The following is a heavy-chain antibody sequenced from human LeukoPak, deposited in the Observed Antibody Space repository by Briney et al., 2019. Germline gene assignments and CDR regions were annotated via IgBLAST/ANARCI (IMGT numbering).Heavy chain of an antibody. CDR1: GFTFSNYW. V-gene: IGHV3-7*01. D-gene: IGHD2-2*01. CDR2: IKKDADER. J-gene: IGHJ6*02. Sequence: TGGSLRLSCAASGFTFSNYWMSWVRQAPGKGLEWVANIKKDADERYYVDSVKGRFTISRDNAKNSLYLQMNSLRAEDTAVYYCARLKPRTRWTGYCSSTSRPLLGMDVWGQGTTVTVSS. CDR3: ARLKPRTRWTGYCSSTSRPLLGMDV.